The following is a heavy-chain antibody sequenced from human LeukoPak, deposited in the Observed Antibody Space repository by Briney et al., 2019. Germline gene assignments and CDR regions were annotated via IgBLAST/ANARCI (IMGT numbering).Heavy chain of an antibody. D-gene: IGHD4-17*01. J-gene: IGHJ6*04. CDR1: GSKFSSHF. Sequence: GESLTISCQASGSKFSSHFISWVRQMPGTGLEWMGRVDPSDSSATYSPSFQGHVTISTDKPIATAYLQWTDLKSSDTAIYYCARLGYGDYGMDVWGEGTTVTVSS. CDR2: VDPSDSSA. V-gene: IGHV5-10-1*01. CDR3: ARLGYGDYGMDV.